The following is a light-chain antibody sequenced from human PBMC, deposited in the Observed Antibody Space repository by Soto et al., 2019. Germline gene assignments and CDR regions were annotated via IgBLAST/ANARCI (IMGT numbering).Light chain of an antibody. CDR3: SSYAGSIYVV. J-gene: IGLJ2*01. Sequence: QSALTQPPSASGSPGQSVTISCTGTSSGVGGYNYVSWYQQHPGKAPKLMIYEVSKRPSGVPDRFSGSKSGNTASLTVSGLQAEDEADYYCSSYAGSIYVVFGGGTKVTVL. CDR1: SSGVGGYNY. V-gene: IGLV2-8*01. CDR2: EVS.